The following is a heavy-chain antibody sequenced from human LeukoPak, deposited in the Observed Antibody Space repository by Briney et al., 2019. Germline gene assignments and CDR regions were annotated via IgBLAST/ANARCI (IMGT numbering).Heavy chain of an antibody. CDR2: INHSGST. Sequence: SETLSLTCAVYGGSFSGYYWSWIRQPPGKGLEWIGEINHSGSTNYNPSLKSRVTISVDTSKNQFSLKLSSVTAADTAVYYCARRQVSDNWNINANWFDPWGQGTLVTVSS. D-gene: IGHD1/OR15-1a*01. J-gene: IGHJ5*02. CDR3: ARRQVSDNWNINANWFDP. CDR1: GGSFSGYY. V-gene: IGHV4-34*01.